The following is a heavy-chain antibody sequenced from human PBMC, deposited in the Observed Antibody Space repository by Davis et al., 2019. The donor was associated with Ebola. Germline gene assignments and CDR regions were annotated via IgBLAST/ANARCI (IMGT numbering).Heavy chain of an antibody. CDR3: ARRSGYYSSTSSNDY. Sequence: GESLKISCKGSGYSFTSYWISWVRQMPGKGLEWMGRIDPSDSYTNYSPSFQGYVTISADKSISTAYLQWSSLKASDTAMYYCARRSGYYSSTSSNDYWGQGTLVTVSS. J-gene: IGHJ4*02. D-gene: IGHD3-22*01. V-gene: IGHV5-10-1*01. CDR2: IDPSDSYT. CDR1: GYSFTSYW.